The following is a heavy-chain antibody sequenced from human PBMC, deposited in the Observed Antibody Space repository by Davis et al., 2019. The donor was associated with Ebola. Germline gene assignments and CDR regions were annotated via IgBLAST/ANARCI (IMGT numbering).Heavy chain of an antibody. J-gene: IGHJ4*02. D-gene: IGHD3-22*01. Sequence: GESLKISCAASGFTFSYHAMHWVRQAPGKGLEWVAFIRNDGISEFYAESVRGRFTISRDNSRNTLYLQMSDLSADDTAVYYCAKDDHYDLDYWGQGTLVTVSS. CDR3: AKDDHYDLDY. CDR1: GFTFSYHA. CDR2: IRNDGISE. V-gene: IGHV3-30*02.